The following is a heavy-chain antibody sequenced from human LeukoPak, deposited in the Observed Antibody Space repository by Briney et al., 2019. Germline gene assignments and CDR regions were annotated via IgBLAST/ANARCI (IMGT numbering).Heavy chain of an antibody. J-gene: IGHJ4*02. CDR2: ISSSSSYI. CDR1: GFTFSSYS. CDR3: ARVHYYYDSSGPFDY. V-gene: IGHV3-21*01. Sequence: GRSLRLSCAASGFTFSSYSMNWVRQAPGKGLEWVSSISSSSSYIYYADSVKGRFTISRDNAKNSLYLQMNSLRAEDTAVYYCARVHYYYDSSGPFDYWGQGTLVTVSS. D-gene: IGHD3-22*01.